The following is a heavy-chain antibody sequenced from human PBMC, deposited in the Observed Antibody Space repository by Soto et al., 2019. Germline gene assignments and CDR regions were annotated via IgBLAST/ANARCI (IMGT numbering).Heavy chain of an antibody. CDR1: GFTFSNYG. CDR3: APSAYCGGDCYSD. CDR2: IWHDGNNK. V-gene: IGHV3-33*01. D-gene: IGHD2-21*02. J-gene: IGHJ4*02. Sequence: ESGGGVVQPGRSLRLSCAASGFTFSNYGMHWVRQAPGKGLEWVAIIWHDGNNKYYADSVRGRFIISRDNSKNRLYLQMNSLRAEDTAVYYCAPSAYCGGDCYSDWGQGTLVTVSS.